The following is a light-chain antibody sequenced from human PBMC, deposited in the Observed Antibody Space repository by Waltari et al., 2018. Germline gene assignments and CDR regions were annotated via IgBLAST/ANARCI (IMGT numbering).Light chain of an antibody. CDR1: NSNIGSHY. J-gene: IGLJ2*01. CDR3: AAWDDRLSGQL. CDR2: RDK. Sequence: QSVVTQPPSASGSPGQRVTVACSGSNSNIGSHYVYWYQQLPGKAPKLLVYRDKQRPPGVPYRFSAAKSGTPAPLAISGLRSEAEAGYYCAAWDDRLSGQLFGGATNLAVL. V-gene: IGLV1-47*01.